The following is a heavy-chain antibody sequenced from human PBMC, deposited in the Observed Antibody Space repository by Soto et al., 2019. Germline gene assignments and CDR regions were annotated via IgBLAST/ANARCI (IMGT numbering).Heavy chain of an antibody. CDR2: ISGSGGST. CDR3: ARVPVMITFGVLTRYYFDY. Sequence: PGGSLGLSCAASGFTFSSYPMSWVRQAPGKGLEWVSAISGSGGSTYYADSVKGRFTISRDNSKNTLYLQMNSLRAEDTAVYYCARVPVMITFGVLTRYYFDYWGQGTLVTVSS. J-gene: IGHJ4*02. V-gene: IGHV3-23*01. D-gene: IGHD3-16*01. CDR1: GFTFSSYP.